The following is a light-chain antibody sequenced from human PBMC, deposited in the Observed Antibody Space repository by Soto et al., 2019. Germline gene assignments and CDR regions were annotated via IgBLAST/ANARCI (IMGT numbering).Light chain of an antibody. CDR1: SIDVGGYND. CDR2: EVS. Sequence: QSALTQPASVSGSPGQSITISCTGTSIDVGGYNDVSWYQQHPGKAPKLMIYEVSNRPSGVSNRFSGSKSGNTASLTISGLQAEDEADYYCSSYTSSSTYVSGTGTKLTVL. CDR3: SSYTSSSTYV. J-gene: IGLJ1*01. V-gene: IGLV2-14*01.